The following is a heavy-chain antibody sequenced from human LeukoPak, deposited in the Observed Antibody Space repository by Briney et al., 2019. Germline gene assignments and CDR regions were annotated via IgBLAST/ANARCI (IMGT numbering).Heavy chain of an antibody. CDR1: GYTLTSYA. D-gene: IGHD3-9*01. V-gene: IGHV7-4-1*02. Sequence: ASVKVSCKASGYTLTSYAMNWVRQAPGQGLEWMGWINTNTGNPTYAQGFTGRFVFSLDTSVSTAYLQISSLQAEDTAVYYCARVGTPRILTGYYKGEIDYWGQGTLVTVSS. J-gene: IGHJ4*02. CDR2: INTNTGNP. CDR3: ARVGTPRILTGYYKGEIDY.